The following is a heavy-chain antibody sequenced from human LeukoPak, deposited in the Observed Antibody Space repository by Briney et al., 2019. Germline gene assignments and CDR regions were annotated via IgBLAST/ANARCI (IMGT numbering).Heavy chain of an antibody. D-gene: IGHD6-13*01. CDR2: INTDGSST. CDR3: ARAGSSWWDYFDY. CDR1: GFTFSSYW. J-gene: IGHJ4*02. Sequence: GGSLRLSCAASGFTFSSYWMHWVRQAPGKGLVWVSRINTDGSSTSYADSVKGRFTISRDNAKNTLYLQMNSLRAGDTAVYYCARAGSSWWDYFDYWGQGTLVTVSS. V-gene: IGHV3-74*01.